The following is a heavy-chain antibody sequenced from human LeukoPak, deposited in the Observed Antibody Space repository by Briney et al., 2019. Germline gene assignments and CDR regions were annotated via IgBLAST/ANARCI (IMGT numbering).Heavy chain of an antibody. D-gene: IGHD6-6*01. J-gene: IGHJ3*02. CDR3: ANLAVAARWNAAFDI. CDR2: ISGSGGST. V-gene: IGHV3-23*01. Sequence: GGSLRLSCAACGFTFSSYAMSWVRQAPGKGLEWVSAISGSGGSTYYADSVKGRFTISRDNSKNTLYLQMNSLRAEDTAIYYCANLAVAARWNAAFDIWGQGTMVTVSS. CDR1: GFTFSSYA.